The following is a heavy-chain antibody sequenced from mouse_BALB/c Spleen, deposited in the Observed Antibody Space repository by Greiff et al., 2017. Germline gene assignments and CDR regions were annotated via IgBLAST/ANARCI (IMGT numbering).Heavy chain of an antibody. J-gene: IGHJ4*01. Sequence: LVESGAELVRPGALVKLSCKASGFNIKDYYMHWVKQRPEQGLEWIGWIDPENGNTIYDPKFQGKASITADTSSNTAYLQLSSLTSEDTAVYYCARSSFITYAMDYWGQGTSVTVSS. CDR2: IDPENGNT. CDR3: ARSSFITYAMDY. V-gene: IGHV14-1*02. CDR1: GFNIKDYY. D-gene: IGHD1-1*01.